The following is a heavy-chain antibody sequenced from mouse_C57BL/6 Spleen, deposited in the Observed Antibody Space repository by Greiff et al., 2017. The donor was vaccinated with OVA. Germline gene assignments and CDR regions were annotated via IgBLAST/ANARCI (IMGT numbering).Heavy chain of an antibody. Sequence: EVKLQESGGGLVKPGGSLKLSCAASGFPFSSYAMSWVRQTPEKRLEWVAPIRDGGSYTSYPDNVKGRFTISRDNAKNNLYLQMSHLKSEDTAMYYCARGGYGNYPWFAYWGQGTLVTVSA. D-gene: IGHD2-1*01. CDR3: ARGGYGNYPWFAY. J-gene: IGHJ3*01. V-gene: IGHV5-4*03. CDR2: IRDGGSYT. CDR1: GFPFSSYA.